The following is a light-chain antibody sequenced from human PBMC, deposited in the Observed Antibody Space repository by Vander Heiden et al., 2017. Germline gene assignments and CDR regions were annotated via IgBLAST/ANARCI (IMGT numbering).Light chain of an antibody. CDR3: PAWDRSTSV. J-gene: IGLJ1*01. CDR1: KLGDKY. CDR2: KDT. Sequence: SYELTQPPSVSVSPGQTASITCSGDKLGDKYACWYQQKPGQSPVLDSYKDTKRPSGIPERVKGTNSATRASLNDSGTQAVDECYKYCPAWDRSTSVFGTGNKRTVL. V-gene: IGLV3-1*01.